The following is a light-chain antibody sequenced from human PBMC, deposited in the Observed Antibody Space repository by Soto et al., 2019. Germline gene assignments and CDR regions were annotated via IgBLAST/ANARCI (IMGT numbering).Light chain of an antibody. V-gene: IGKV3-11*01. CDR3: RQRCNCPPRT. CDR2: DAS. Sequence: EIVMTQSPGTLSLSPGERATLYCRASQNINGYLAWYQHKPGQAPRLLIDDASNRATGIPARFSGSGSGTDLTLTISSLLHAEVGAYYCRQRCNCPPRTFGQGTKVDIK. CDR1: QNINGY. J-gene: IGKJ1*01.